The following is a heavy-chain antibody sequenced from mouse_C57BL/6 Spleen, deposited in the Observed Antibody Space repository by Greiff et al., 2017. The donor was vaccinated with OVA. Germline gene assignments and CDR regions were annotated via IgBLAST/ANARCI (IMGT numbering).Heavy chain of an antibody. V-gene: IGHV1-82*01. CDR2: LYPGDGDT. CDR3: AREYYGSSGYFDV. Sequence: QVQLQQSGPELVKPGASVKISCKASGYAFSSSWMNWVKQRPGKGLAWIGRLYPGDGDTTYNGKFKGKATLTADKSSSTAYMQLSSLTSEDSAVYFCAREYYGSSGYFDVWGTGTTVTVSS. CDR1: GYAFSSSW. D-gene: IGHD1-1*01. J-gene: IGHJ1*03.